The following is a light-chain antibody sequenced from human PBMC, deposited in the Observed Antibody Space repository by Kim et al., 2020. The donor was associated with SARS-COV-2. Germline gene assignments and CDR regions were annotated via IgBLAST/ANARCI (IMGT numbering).Light chain of an antibody. CDR2: QDS. J-gene: IGLJ2*01. Sequence: VSVSPGQTASITCAGDKLGDKYACWYQQKPGQSPVLVIYQDSKRPSGIPERFSGSNAGNTATLTISGTQAMDEADYYCQAWDSSVVFGGGTQLTVL. V-gene: IGLV3-1*01. CDR3: QAWDSSVV. CDR1: KLGDKY.